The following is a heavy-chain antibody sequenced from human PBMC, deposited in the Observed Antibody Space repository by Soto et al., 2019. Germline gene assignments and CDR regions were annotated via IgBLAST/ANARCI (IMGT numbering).Heavy chain of an antibody. CDR3: ARPMDFNSLAASHY. D-gene: IGHD2-21*01. CDR2: IYPGDSDT. V-gene: IGHV5-51*01. J-gene: IGHJ4*02. Sequence: PGESLKISCRGSGYTFTNYWIGWVRQMPGKGLEWMGIIYPGDSDTRYSPSFQGQVTISADKSISTAYLQWSSLKASDTAMYYCARPMDFNSLAASHYWGQGTTVTVSS. CDR1: GYTFTNYW.